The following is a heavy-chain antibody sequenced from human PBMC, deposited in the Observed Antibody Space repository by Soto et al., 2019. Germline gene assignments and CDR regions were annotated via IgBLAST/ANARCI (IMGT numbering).Heavy chain of an antibody. J-gene: IGHJ4*02. CDR2: ISAYNGKT. D-gene: IGHD6-19*01. Sequence: QVQLVQSGAEVKKPGASVKVSCKTSGYPFTSYGINWVRQAPGQGPEWMGWISAYNGKTSNTQKFQGRVTMTTDTFTSTAYMEQRSLRSDDTAVYYCARDRLIAVTGLLHYWGQGTLVTVSS. CDR3: ARDRLIAVTGLLHY. V-gene: IGHV1-18*01. CDR1: GYPFTSYG.